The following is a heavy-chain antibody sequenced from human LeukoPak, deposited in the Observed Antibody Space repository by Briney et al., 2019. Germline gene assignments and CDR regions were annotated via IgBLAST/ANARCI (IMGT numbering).Heavy chain of an antibody. Sequence: PGRSLRLSCAASGFTFSSYGMHWVRQAPGKGLEWVAVIWYDGSNKYCADSVKGRFTISRDNSKNTLYLQMNSLRAEDTAVYYCAISSTVTTLFDYWGQGTLVTVSS. CDR3: AISSTVTTLFDY. J-gene: IGHJ4*02. CDR2: IWYDGSNK. D-gene: IGHD4-17*01. V-gene: IGHV3-33*01. CDR1: GFTFSSYG.